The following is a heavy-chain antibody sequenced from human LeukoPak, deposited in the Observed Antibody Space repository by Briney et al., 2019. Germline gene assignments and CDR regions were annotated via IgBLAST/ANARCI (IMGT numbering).Heavy chain of an antibody. J-gene: IGHJ5*02. Sequence: GGSLRLSCAASGFTFSTYTMNWVRQAPGKGLEWVSSISSDSHYIYYADSVKGRFTISRDNAKNSLYLQMNSLRAEDTAVHYCARRRDIVVVPAAYNWFDPWGQGTLVTVSS. CDR2: ISSDSHYI. V-gene: IGHV3-21*01. D-gene: IGHD2-2*01. CDR3: ARRRDIVVVPAAYNWFDP. CDR1: GFTFSTYT.